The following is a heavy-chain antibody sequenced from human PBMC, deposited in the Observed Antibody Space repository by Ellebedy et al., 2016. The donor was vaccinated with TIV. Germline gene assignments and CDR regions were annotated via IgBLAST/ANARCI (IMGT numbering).Heavy chain of an antibody. CDR3: ARVHLFGWNDKGLDP. CDR2: INPNSGST. CDR1: GYTFTGYY. D-gene: IGHD1-1*01. J-gene: IGHJ5*02. Sequence: ASVKVSCKASGYTFTGYYMHWVRQAPGQGLEWMGWINPNSGSTNYAQKFQGRVTMTRDTSISTAYMELSRLRSDDTAVYYCARVHLFGWNDKGLDPWGQGTLVTVSS. V-gene: IGHV1-2*02.